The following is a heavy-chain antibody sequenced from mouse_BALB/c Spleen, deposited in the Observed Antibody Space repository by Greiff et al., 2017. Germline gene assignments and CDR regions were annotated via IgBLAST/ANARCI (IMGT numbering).Heavy chain of an antibody. V-gene: IGHV2-2*02. CDR2: IWSGGST. D-gene: IGHD2-3*01. Sequence: VQVVESGPGLVQPSQSLSITCTVSGFSLTSYGVHWVRQSPGKGLEWLGVIWSGGSTDYNAAFISRLSISKDNSKSQVFFKMNSLQANDTAIYYCARMDGYYDYAMDYWGQGTSVTVSS. CDR3: ARMDGYYDYAMDY. CDR1: GFSLTSYG. J-gene: IGHJ4*01.